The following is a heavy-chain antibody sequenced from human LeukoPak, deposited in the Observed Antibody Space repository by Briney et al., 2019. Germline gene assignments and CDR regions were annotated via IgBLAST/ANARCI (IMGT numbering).Heavy chain of an antibody. J-gene: IGHJ4*02. CDR1: GGSISSYY. CDR2: IYTSGST. CDR3: ARHRTYCSSTSCYRGGHFDY. Sequence: SETLSLTCTVSGGSISSYYWSWIRQPPGKGLEWIGYIYTSGSTNYNPSLKSRVTISVDTSKNQFSLKLSSVTAADTAVYYCARHRTYCSSTSCYRGGHFDYWGQGTLVTASS. D-gene: IGHD2-2*02. V-gene: IGHV4-4*09.